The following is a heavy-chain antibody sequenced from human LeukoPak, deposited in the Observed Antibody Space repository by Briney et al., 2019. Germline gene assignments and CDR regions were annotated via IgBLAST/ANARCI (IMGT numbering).Heavy chain of an antibody. CDR1: GGSISSGGYY. CDR3: ARGPPRSNY. J-gene: IGHJ4*02. CDR2: IYHSGST. D-gene: IGHD5-24*01. Sequence: SETLSLTCTVSGGSISSGGYYWSWIRQPPGKGLEWIGYIYHSGSTYYNPSLKSRVTISVDRSKNQFSLKLSSVTAADTAVYYCARGPPRSNYWGQGTLVTVSS. V-gene: IGHV4-30-2*01.